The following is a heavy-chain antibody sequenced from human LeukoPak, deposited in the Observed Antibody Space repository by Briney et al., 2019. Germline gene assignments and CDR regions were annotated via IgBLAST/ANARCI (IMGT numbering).Heavy chain of an antibody. V-gene: IGHV4-38-2*02. CDR3: AGQGGSHTPFDY. J-gene: IGHJ4*02. D-gene: IGHD1-26*01. CDR2: IYHSGST. Sequence: SETLSLTCTVSGYSISSGYYWGWIRQPPGKGLEWIGSIYHSGSTYYNPSLKSRVTISVDTSKNQFSLKLSSVTAADTAVYYCAGQGGSHTPFDYWGQGILVTVSS. CDR1: GYSISSGYY.